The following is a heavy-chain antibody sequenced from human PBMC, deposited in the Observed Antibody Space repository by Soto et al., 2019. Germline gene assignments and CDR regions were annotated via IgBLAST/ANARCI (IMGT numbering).Heavy chain of an antibody. CDR3: ARLPYYSSGYYRFDY. D-gene: IGHD3-22*01. J-gene: IGHJ4*02. V-gene: IGHV4-39*01. CDR1: GGSISSSSYY. CDR2: IYYSGST. Sequence: PSETLSLTCTVSGGSISSSSYYWGWIRQPPGKGLEWIGSIYYSGSTYYNPSLKSRVTISVDTSKNQFSLKLSSVTAADTAVYYCARLPYYSSGYYRFDYWGQGTLVTVSS.